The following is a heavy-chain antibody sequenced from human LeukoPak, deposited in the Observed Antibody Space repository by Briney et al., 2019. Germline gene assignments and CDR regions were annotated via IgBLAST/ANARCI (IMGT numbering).Heavy chain of an antibody. CDR1: GFTFSSYA. Sequence: PGGSLRLSCAASGFTFSSYAMSWVRQAPGKGLEWVSAISGSGGSTYYADSVKGRFTISRDNSKNTLYLQMNSLRAEDTAVYYCAKALKHISGPGGDYWGQGTLVTVSS. V-gene: IGHV3-23*01. CDR2: ISGSGGST. CDR3: AKALKHISGPGGDY. J-gene: IGHJ4*02. D-gene: IGHD6-19*01.